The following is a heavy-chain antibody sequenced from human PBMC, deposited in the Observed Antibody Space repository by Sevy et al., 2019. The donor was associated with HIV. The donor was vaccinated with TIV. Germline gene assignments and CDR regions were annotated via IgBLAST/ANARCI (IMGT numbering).Heavy chain of an antibody. D-gene: IGHD6-19*01. CDR1: GFTFSSYW. V-gene: IGHV3-7*03. J-gene: IGHJ4*02. CDR2: IKQDGSEK. Sequence: GGSLRLSCAPSGFTFSSYWMSWVRQAPGKGLEWVANIKQDGSEKYYVDSVKGRFTISRDNAKNSLYLQMNSLRAEDTAVYYCAREAVAGKDYWGQGTLVTVSS. CDR3: AREAVAGKDY.